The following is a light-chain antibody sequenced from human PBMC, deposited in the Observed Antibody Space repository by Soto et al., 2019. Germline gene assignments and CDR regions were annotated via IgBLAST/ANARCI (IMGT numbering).Light chain of an antibody. V-gene: IGKV1-5*03. Sequence: DIQMTQSPSTLSASVGDRVTITCRASQSIGGWLAWYQQKPGKAPKLVIYKASSLEGGVPSRFSGGGSGTELTLTISSLQSDDFATYWCQKYNSFPVTFGQGTKVDIK. J-gene: IGKJ1*01. CDR3: QKYNSFPVT. CDR2: KAS. CDR1: QSIGGW.